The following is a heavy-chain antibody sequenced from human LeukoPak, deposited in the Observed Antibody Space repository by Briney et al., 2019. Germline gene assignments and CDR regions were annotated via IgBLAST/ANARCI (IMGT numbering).Heavy chain of an antibody. CDR3: ARGPLTVTTSYYYYGMDV. D-gene: IGHD4-17*01. CDR1: GYTFTSYD. J-gene: IGHJ6*02. Sequence: ASVKVSCKASGYTFTSYDINWVRQATGQGLEWMGWMNPNSGNTGYAQKFQGRVTMTRNTSISTAYMELSSLRSEDTAVYYRARGPLTVTTSYYYYGMDVWGQGTTVTVSS. V-gene: IGHV1-8*01. CDR2: MNPNSGNT.